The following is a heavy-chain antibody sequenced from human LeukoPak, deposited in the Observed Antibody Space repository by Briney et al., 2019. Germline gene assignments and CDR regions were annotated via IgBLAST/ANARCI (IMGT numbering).Heavy chain of an antibody. V-gene: IGHV3-23*01. CDR3: AKTPGYSSSWYGSFDY. CDR1: GFTFSNYA. D-gene: IGHD6-13*01. CDR2: ISGSGGST. Sequence: GGSLRLSCAASGFTFSNYAMNWVRQAPGKGLEWVSAISGSGGSTYYADSVKGRFTISRDNSKNTLYLQMNSLRAEDTAVYYCAKTPGYSSSWYGSFDYWGQGTLVTVSS. J-gene: IGHJ4*02.